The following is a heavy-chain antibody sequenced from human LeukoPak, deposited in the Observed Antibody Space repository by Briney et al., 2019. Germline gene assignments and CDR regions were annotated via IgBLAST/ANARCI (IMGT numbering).Heavy chain of an antibody. Sequence: PGRSLRLSCAASGFTFSSYGMHWVRQAPGKGLEWVPVIWYDGSNKYYADSVKGRFTISRDNSKNTLYLQMNSLRAEDTAVYYCAKGGSYGFQEDAFDIWGQGTMVTVSS. CDR1: GFTFSSYG. CDR3: AKGGSYGFQEDAFDI. V-gene: IGHV3-33*06. CDR2: IWYDGSNK. D-gene: IGHD1-26*01. J-gene: IGHJ3*02.